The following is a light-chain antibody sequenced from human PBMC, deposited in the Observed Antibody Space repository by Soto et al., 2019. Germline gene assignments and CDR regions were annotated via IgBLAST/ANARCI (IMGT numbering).Light chain of an antibody. CDR2: DNN. CDR1: SSNIGNNY. Sequence: QSVLTQPPSVSAAPVQKVTISCSGSSSNIGNNYVSWYQQLPGTAPKLLIYDNNKRPSGIPDRFSGSKSGTSATLGITGLQTGDEADYYCGTWDSSLSAVVFGGGTKLTV. J-gene: IGLJ2*01. V-gene: IGLV1-51*01. CDR3: GTWDSSLSAVV.